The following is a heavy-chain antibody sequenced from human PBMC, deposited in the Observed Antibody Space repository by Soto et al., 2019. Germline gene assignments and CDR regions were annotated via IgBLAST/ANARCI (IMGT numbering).Heavy chain of an antibody. CDR2: ISSDGRNK. Sequence: ESGGGVVQPGRSLRLSCAASGFTFSSYGMHWVRQAPGKGLEWVAVISSDGRNKYYADSVKGRFTISRDNSKNTLYLQMNSLRAEDTAVYYCAKGGYDFWSGPAYWGQGTLVTVSS. D-gene: IGHD3-3*01. J-gene: IGHJ4*02. CDR1: GFTFSSYG. CDR3: AKGGYDFWSGPAY. V-gene: IGHV3-30*18.